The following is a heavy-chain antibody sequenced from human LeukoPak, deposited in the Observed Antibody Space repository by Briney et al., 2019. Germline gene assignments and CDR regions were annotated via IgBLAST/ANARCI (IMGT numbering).Heavy chain of an antibody. V-gene: IGHV1-2*02. CDR1: GYTFTGYY. D-gene: IGHD2-15*01. J-gene: IGHJ4*02. Sequence: GASVKVSCKAPGYTFTGYYMHWVRQAPGQGLEWMGWINPNSGGTNYAQKFQGRVTMTRDTSISTAYMELSRLRSDDTAVYYCARIGSGGSRHFDYWGQGTLVTVSS. CDR2: INPNSGGT. CDR3: ARIGSGGSRHFDY.